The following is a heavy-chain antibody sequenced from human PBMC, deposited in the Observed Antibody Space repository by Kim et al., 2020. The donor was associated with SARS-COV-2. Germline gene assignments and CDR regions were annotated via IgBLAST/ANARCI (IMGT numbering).Heavy chain of an antibody. CDR2: ISGSGGVT. CDR3: AKDPPGITMVVP. CDR1: GFSVRNYA. J-gene: IGHJ4*02. V-gene: IGHV3-23*01. D-gene: IGHD3-22*01. Sequence: GGSLRLSCAASGFSVRNYAMSWVRQAPGKGLEWVSGISGSGGVTYYADSVKGRFTISRDNSKNTLYLQMNSLRAEDTAVYYCAKDPPGITMVVPWGQGALVTVSS.